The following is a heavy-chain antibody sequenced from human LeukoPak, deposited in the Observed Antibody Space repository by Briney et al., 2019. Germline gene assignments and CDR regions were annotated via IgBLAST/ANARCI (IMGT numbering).Heavy chain of an antibody. V-gene: IGHV3-30-3*01. J-gene: IGHJ4*02. Sequence: GGSLRLSCAASGFTFSSYAMHWVRQAPGKGLEWVAVISYDGSNKYYADSVKGRFTISRDNSKNTLYLQMSSLRAEDTAVYYCARDVPDNYGGYYFDYWGQGTLVTVSS. D-gene: IGHD4-23*01. CDR3: ARDVPDNYGGYYFDY. CDR2: ISYDGSNK. CDR1: GFTFSSYA.